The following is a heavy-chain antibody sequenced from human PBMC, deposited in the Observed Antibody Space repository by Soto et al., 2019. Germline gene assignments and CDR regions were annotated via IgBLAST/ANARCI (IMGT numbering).Heavy chain of an antibody. CDR1: GGSLSNFG. Sequence: QVQLVQSGAEVKKPGSSVKVSCTASGGSLSNFGISWVRQAPGQGLEWMGAIIPVFGTPNYAQKFQDRVTINPDESTTTVYLEGRSLASEDTAVYYCARGDATKIVVTTYYAMDGWGQGTTVTVSS. J-gene: IGHJ6*02. CDR2: IIPVFGTP. D-gene: IGHD3-22*01. CDR3: ARGDATKIVVTTYYAMDG. V-gene: IGHV1-69*05.